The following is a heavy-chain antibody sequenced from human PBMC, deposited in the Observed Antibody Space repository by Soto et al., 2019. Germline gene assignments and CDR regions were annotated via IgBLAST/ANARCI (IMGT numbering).Heavy chain of an antibody. J-gene: IGHJ6*02. CDR3: ARTAPVGRGRLLWGPMDV. V-gene: IGHV2-26*01. CDR1: GFSLSNARMG. D-gene: IGHD3-10*01. CDR2: IFSNDEK. Sequence: QVTLKESGPVLVKPTETLTLTCTVSGFSLSNARMGVSWIRQPPGKALEWLAHIFSNDEKSYSTSLKSRLTISKDTSKSQVVPTMTNMDPVDTATYYCARTAPVGRGRLLWGPMDVWGQGTTVTVSS.